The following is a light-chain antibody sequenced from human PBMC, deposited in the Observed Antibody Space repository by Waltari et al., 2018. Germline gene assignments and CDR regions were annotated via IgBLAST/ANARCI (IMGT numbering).Light chain of an antibody. Sequence: QSALTQPASVSGSPGQSITISCAGTISDVGAYDYVSWYQQHPGKAPKLLIYDVTKRPSGVSNRFSASKSDNTASLTISGLQAEDEADYYCCSYAGVSTFVFGTGTKVTVL. V-gene: IGLV2-23*02. J-gene: IGLJ1*01. CDR3: CSYAGVSTFV. CDR2: DVT. CDR1: ISDVGAYDY.